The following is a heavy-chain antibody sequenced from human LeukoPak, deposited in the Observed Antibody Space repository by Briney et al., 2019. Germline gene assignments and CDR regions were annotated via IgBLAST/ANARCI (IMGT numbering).Heavy chain of an antibody. CDR1: GFTFNTYS. J-gene: IGHJ4*02. Sequence: GGSLRLSCTASGFTFNTYSMNWVRQAPGKGLEWVSFISRVISTVYYADSVKGRFTISRDNAKNSMYLQMNSLRVEDTAVYYCARGSSWLDYWGQGILVTVSS. V-gene: IGHV3-48*01. CDR3: ARGSSWLDY. D-gene: IGHD6-13*01. CDR2: ISRVISTV.